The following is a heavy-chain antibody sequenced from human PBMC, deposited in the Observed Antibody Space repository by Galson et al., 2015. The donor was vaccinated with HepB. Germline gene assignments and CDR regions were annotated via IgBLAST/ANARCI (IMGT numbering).Heavy chain of an antibody. CDR2: ISSSSSYI. D-gene: IGHD2-2*01. CDR1: GFTFSSYS. J-gene: IGHJ6*02. CDR3: ARDQSCSSTSCYQYYYYGMDV. V-gene: IGHV3-21*01. Sequence: SLRLSCAASGFTFSSYSMNWVRQAPGKGLEWVSSISSSSSYIYYADSVKGRFTISRDNAKNSLYLQMNSLRAEDTAVYYCARDQSCSSTSCYQYYYYGMDVWGQGTTVTVSS.